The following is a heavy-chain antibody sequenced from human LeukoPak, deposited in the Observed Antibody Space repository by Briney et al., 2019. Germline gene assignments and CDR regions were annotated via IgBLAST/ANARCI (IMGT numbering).Heavy chain of an antibody. CDR1: GFTFSDYY. D-gene: IGHD3-10*01. CDR2: ISSRSSST. J-gene: IGHJ4*02. CDR3: ARHYGSEKTLVFV. V-gene: IGHV3-11*03. Sequence: GGSLRLSCAASGFTFSDYYMSWMRQAPGKGLEWVSYISSRSSSTKYADSVKGRFTISRDNAKKSLYLEMNSLRAEDTAVYYCARHYGSEKTLVFVWGQGTLVTVSS.